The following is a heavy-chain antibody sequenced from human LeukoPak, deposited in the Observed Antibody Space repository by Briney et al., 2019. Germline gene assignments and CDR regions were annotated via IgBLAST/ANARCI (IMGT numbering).Heavy chain of an antibody. Sequence: SSVTVSCKASGYPFTGYYMHWVRQAPGQGLERMGWINPNSGGTNYAQKCQVRITMTRDTSISTAYMELSRLRSDDTDVYDCAREPVLRYFDWFPYYGMDVWGQGTTVTVSS. J-gene: IGHJ6*02. CDR3: AREPVLRYFDWFPYYGMDV. D-gene: IGHD3-9*01. V-gene: IGHV1-2*02. CDR2: INPNSGGT. CDR1: GYPFTGYY.